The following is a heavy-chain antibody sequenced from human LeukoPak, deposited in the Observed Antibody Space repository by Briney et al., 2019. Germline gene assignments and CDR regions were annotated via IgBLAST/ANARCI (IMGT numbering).Heavy chain of an antibody. J-gene: IGHJ3*02. CDR1: GFTFSTNP. CDR3: VKEHVDRALTRSFEI. D-gene: IGHD3-10*01. CDR2: ISPDNT. V-gene: IGHV3-23*01. Sequence: GGSLRLSCAASGFTFSTNPMSWVRQAPGKGLEWVSAISPDNTYYADSVKGRLTISRDDSKNTVYLQMNSPRAEDTARYYCVKEHVDRALTRSFEIWGQGTVVTVSS.